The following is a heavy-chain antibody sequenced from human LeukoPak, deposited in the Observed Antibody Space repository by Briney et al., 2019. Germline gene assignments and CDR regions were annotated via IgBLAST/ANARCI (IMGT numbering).Heavy chain of an antibody. CDR2: IYYIGST. Sequence: PSETLSLTCTVSGGSISSGDYYWSWIRQPPGKGLEWIGYIYYIGSTYYNPSLKSRVTMSVDTSKNQFSLKLSAVTAADTAVYYCARQFHGSGYVDDLWGQGTLVTVSS. D-gene: IGHD5-12*01. J-gene: IGHJ5*02. CDR1: GGSISSGDYY. CDR3: ARQFHGSGYVDDL. V-gene: IGHV4-30-4*01.